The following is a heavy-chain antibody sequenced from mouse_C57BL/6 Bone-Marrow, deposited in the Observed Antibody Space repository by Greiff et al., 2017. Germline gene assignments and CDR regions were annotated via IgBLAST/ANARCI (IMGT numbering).Heavy chain of an antibody. D-gene: IGHD1-1*01. V-gene: IGHV5-9-1*02. CDR2: ISSGGDYI. CDR1: GFTFSSYA. Sequence: EVHLVESGEGLVKPGGSLKLSCAASGFTFSSYAMSWVRQTPEKRLEWVAYISSGGDYIYYADTVKGRFTISRDNARNTLYLQMSSLKSEDTAMYYCTRDHHGSSYDYAMDYWGQGTSVTVSS. J-gene: IGHJ4*01. CDR3: TRDHHGSSYDYAMDY.